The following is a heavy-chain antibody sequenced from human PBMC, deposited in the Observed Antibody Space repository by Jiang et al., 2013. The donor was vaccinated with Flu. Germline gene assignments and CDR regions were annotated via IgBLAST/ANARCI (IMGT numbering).Heavy chain of an antibody. J-gene: IGHJ4*02. Sequence: GGIIPIFGTANYAQKFQGRVTITADESTSTAYMELSSLRSEDTAVYYCAREGGDYSGYDGGHFDYWGQGTLVTVSS. CDR2: IIPIFGTA. D-gene: IGHD5-12*01. V-gene: IGHV1-69*01. CDR3: AREGGDYSGYDGGHFDY.